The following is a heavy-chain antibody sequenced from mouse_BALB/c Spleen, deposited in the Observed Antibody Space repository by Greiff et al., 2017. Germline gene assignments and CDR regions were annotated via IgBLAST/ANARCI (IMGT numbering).Heavy chain of an antibody. CDR1: GYTFTSYW. D-gene: IGHD2-14*01. CDR2: INPSTGYT. CDR3: ARHYRYDDYAMDY. Sequence: QVQLQQSGAELAKPGASVKMSCKASGYTFTSYWMHWVKQRPGQGLEWIGYINPSTGYTEYNQKFKDKATLTADKSSSTAYMQLSSLTSEDSAVYYCARHYRYDDYAMDYWGQGTSVTVSS. V-gene: IGHV1-7*01. J-gene: IGHJ4*01.